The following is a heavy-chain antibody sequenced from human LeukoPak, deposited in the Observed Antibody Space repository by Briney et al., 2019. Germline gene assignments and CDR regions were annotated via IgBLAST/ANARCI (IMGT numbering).Heavy chain of an antibody. CDR1: GGSISSHY. V-gene: IGHV4-59*11. D-gene: IGHD2-2*01. J-gene: IGHJ5*02. Sequence: SETLSLTCTVSGGSISSHYWSWIRQPPGKGLEWIGYIYYSGSTNYNPSLKSRVTISVDTSKNQFSLKLSSVTAADTAVYYCARKDCSSTSRYGPWNWFDPWGQGTLVTVSS. CDR2: IYYSGST. CDR3: ARKDCSSTSRYGPWNWFDP.